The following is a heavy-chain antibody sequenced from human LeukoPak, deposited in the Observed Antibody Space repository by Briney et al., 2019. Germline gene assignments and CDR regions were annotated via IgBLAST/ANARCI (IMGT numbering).Heavy chain of an antibody. Sequence: PSETLSLTCAVYGESFRGYYWTWIRQTPGKGLEWIGSIYYSGSTYYNPSLKSRVTISVDTSKNQFSLKLSSVTAADTAVYYCARFLLRYFDWLLSWGFFDYWGQGTLVTVSS. CDR3: ARFLLRYFDWLLSWGFFDY. J-gene: IGHJ4*02. CDR1: GESFRGYY. V-gene: IGHV4-34*01. CDR2: IYYSGST. D-gene: IGHD3-9*01.